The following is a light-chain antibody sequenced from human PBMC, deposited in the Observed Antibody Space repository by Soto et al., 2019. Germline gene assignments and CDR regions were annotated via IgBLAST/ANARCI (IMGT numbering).Light chain of an antibody. CDR3: NSYTSSSTYV. CDR1: SSDVGGYNY. Sequence: QSVLTQPASVSGSPGQSITISCTGTSSDVGGYNYVYWYQQHPGKVPKLMIYDVTNQPSGVSNRFSGSKSGNTASLTISGLQAEDEADYYCNSYTSSSTYVFGTGTKVTVL. CDR2: DVT. J-gene: IGLJ1*01. V-gene: IGLV2-14*03.